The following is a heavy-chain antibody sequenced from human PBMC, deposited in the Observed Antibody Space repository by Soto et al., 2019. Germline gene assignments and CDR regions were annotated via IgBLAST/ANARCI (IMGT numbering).Heavy chain of an antibody. CDR2: IYYSGST. CDR3: ATSLPFHYDSSGYYYIGY. J-gene: IGHJ4*02. CDR1: GGSISSDDYY. Sequence: QVQLQESGPGLVKPSQTLSLTCTVSGGSISSDDYYWSWIRQPPGKGLEWIGYIYYSGSTYYNPSLKSRVTISVDTSKNQFSLKLSSVTAADTAVYYCATSLPFHYDSSGYYYIGYWGQGTLVTVSS. V-gene: IGHV4-30-4*01. D-gene: IGHD3-22*01.